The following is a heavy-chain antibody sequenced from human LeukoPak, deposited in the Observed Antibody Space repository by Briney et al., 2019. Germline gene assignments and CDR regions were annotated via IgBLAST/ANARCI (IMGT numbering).Heavy chain of an antibody. V-gene: IGHV3-30-3*01. CDR1: GFTFSSYA. CDR2: ISYDGSNK. Sequence: PGRSLRLSCAASGFTFSSYAMHWVRQAPGKGLEWVAVISYDGSNKYYADSVKGRFTISRDNSKNTLYLQMNSLRAEDTAVYYCASVSWFGEPDDYWGQGTLVTVSS. CDR3: ASVSWFGEPDDY. J-gene: IGHJ4*02. D-gene: IGHD3-10*01.